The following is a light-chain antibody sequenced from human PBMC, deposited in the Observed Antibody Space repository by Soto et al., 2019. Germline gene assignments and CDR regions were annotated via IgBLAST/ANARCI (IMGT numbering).Light chain of an antibody. CDR2: LGS. CDR1: QSLLHSNGYNY. J-gene: IGKJ4*01. Sequence: DIVMPQSPLSLPVTPGEPASISCRSSQSLLHSNGYNYLDWYLQKPGQSPQLLIYLGSNRASGVPDRFSGGGSGTDFTLKISRVEAEDVGVYYCMQALQTPLTFGGGTKVEIK. V-gene: IGKV2-28*01. CDR3: MQALQTPLT.